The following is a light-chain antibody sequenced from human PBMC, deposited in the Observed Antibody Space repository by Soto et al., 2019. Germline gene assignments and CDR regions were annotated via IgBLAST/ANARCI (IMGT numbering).Light chain of an antibody. V-gene: IGKV1-9*01. CDR3: QHLHSYPHT. Sequence: DIQLTQSPSFLSASVGDRVTITCRASQGISSYLAWYQQKPGKAPKLLIYAASTLQGGVPSRFSGFGFGTEFTLTISSLQPEDSATYHCQHLHSYPHTFGQGTKLEIK. J-gene: IGKJ2*01. CDR1: QGISSY. CDR2: AAS.